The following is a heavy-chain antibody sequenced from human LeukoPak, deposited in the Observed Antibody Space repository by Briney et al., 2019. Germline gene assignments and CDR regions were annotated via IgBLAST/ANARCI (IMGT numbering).Heavy chain of an antibody. V-gene: IGHV1-24*01. J-gene: IGHJ6*02. CDR3: ATGARNGSGSYYPHYYYGMDV. CDR1: GYTLTELS. D-gene: IGHD1-26*01. CDR2: FDPEDGET. Sequence: ASVKVSCKVSGYTLTELSMHWVRQAPGKGLEWMGGFDPEDGETIYAQKFQGRVTMTEDTSTDTAYMELSSLRSEDTAVYYCATGARNGSGSYYPHYYYGMDVRGQGTTVTVSS.